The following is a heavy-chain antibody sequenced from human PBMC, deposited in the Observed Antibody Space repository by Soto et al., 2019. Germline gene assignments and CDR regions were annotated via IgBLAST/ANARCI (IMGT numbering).Heavy chain of an antibody. CDR1: GFTLSTYW. CDR3: GTADCGTAAGGTVQ. CDR2: IKQDGSEK. D-gene: IGHD6-13*01. Sequence: EVQVVESGGGLVQPGGSLRLSCAASGFTLSTYWMTWVRQAPGKGLEWVANIKQDGSEKYYVDSVKGRFTVSRDNAKNSLYLQMNSLRTEDTAVYYCGTADCGTAAGGTVQWGQGTLVTVSS. V-gene: IGHV3-7*01. J-gene: IGHJ4*02.